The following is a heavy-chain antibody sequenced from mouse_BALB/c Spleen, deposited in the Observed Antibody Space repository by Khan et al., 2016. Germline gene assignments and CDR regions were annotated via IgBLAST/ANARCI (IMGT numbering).Heavy chain of an antibody. V-gene: IGHV3-2*02. D-gene: IGHD1-2*01. J-gene: IGHJ2*01. CDR2: ISYSGST. Sequence: VQLKQSGPGLVKPSQSLSLTCTVTGYSITSGYGWNWIRQFPGNKLEWMGYISYSGSTNYNPSLKSRISITRDTAKNQFFLQLNSVTTEDTATYYCVRTARIKYWGQGTPLTVSS. CDR3: VRTARIKY. CDR1: GYSITSGYG.